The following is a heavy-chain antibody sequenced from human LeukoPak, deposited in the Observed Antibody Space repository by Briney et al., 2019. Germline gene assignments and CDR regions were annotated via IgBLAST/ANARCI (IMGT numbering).Heavy chain of an antibody. Sequence: ASVKVSCKASGGTFSSYAISWVRQAPGQGLEWMGRIIAIFGTANYAQKFQGRVTITTEESTSTAYMEPRSLRSEDTAVYYCARDGYSRGWIHWGQGTLVTVSS. V-gene: IGHV1-69*05. D-gene: IGHD6-19*01. CDR1: GGTFSSYA. J-gene: IGHJ4*02. CDR2: IIAIFGTA. CDR3: ARDGYSRGWIH.